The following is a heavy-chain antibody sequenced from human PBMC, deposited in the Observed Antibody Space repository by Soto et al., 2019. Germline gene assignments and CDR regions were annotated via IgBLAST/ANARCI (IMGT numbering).Heavy chain of an antibody. CDR2: IWYDGSNK. CDR3: ARGRQVSLPDYGDYVSYYYFDY. J-gene: IGHJ4*02. V-gene: IGHV3-33*01. Sequence: SLRLSCAASGFTFSSYGMHWVRQAPGKGLEWVAVIWYDGSNKYYADSVKGRFTISRDNSKNTLYLQMNSLRAEDTAVYYCARGRQVSLPDYGDYVSYYYFDYWGQGTLVTVSS. CDR1: GFTFSSYG. D-gene: IGHD4-17*01.